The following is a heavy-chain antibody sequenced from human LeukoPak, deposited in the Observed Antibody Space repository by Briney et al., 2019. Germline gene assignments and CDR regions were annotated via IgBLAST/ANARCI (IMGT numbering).Heavy chain of an antibody. J-gene: IGHJ4*02. D-gene: IGHD6-13*01. V-gene: IGHV4-39*01. CDR3: VMEEQQLVLH. CDR1: GGSISSSSYY. Sequence: SETLSLTCTVSGGSISSSSYYWGWIRQPPGKGLEWIGSIYYSGSTYYNPSLKSRVTISVDTSKNQFSLKLSFVNAADTAVYFFVMEEQQLVLHWGQGTLVTVSS. CDR2: IYYSGST.